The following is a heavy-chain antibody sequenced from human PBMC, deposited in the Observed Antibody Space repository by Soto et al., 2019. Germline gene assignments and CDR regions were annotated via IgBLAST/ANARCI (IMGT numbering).Heavy chain of an antibody. CDR2: FDPEDGET. J-gene: IGHJ5*02. D-gene: IGHD3-22*01. CDR3: ARDPPLYYYDSSGYYPHFDP. CDR1: GYTLTELS. Sequence: ASVKVSCKVSGYTLTELSMHWVRQAPGKGLEWMGGFDPEDGETIYAQKFQGRVTLTEDTSTDTAYMELSSLRSEDTAVYYCARDPPLYYYDSSGYYPHFDPWGQGTLVTVSS. V-gene: IGHV1-24*01.